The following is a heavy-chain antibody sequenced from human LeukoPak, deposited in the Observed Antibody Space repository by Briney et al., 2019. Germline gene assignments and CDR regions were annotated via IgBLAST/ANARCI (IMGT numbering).Heavy chain of an antibody. CDR3: AKSQYELRWGDYFDY. V-gene: IGHV3-30*02. J-gene: IGHJ4*02. Sequence: PGGSLRLSCAASGFTFGRFGLQWVRQAPGKGLEWVAFIRYDGNNKYYVDSVKGRFTISRDNSKNTVYLQMNSLRVEDTALYYCAKSQYELRWGDYFDYWGQGTLVTVSS. CDR2: IRYDGNNK. CDR1: GFTFGRFG. D-gene: IGHD4-23*01.